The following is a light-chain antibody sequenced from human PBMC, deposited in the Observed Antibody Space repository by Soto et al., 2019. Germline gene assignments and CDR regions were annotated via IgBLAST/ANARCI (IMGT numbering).Light chain of an antibody. J-gene: IGKJ5*01. CDR1: QSVSNSY. Sequence: EIVLTQSPGTLSLSPGEIATLSCRASQSVSNSYLAWYQQKPGQAPRLLIYGAATRATGIPDRFSGSGSGTDFILTISRLAPEDFAVYYCQQYGSSPPITFGQGTRLEIK. CDR2: GAA. CDR3: QQYGSSPPIT. V-gene: IGKV3-20*01.